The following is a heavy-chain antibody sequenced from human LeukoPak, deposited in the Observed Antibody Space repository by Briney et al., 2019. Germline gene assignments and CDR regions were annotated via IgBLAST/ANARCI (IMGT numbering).Heavy chain of an antibody. J-gene: IGHJ3*02. CDR1: GGSFSGYY. D-gene: IGHD3-22*01. Sequence: SETLSLTCAVYGGSFSGYYWSWIRQPPGKGLEWIASIYYGGNTYYNLSLKSRVTISVDTSKNQFSLKLNSVTAADTAVYYCARHDSSGPYNAFDIWGQGTMVTVSS. CDR2: IYYGGNT. V-gene: IGHV4-34*01. CDR3: ARHDSSGPYNAFDI.